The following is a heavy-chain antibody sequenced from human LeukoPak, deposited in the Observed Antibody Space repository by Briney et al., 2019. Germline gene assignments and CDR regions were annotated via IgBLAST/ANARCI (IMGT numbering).Heavy chain of an antibody. CDR1: GGSISSYY. Sequence: SETLSLTCTVSGGSISSYYWSWIRQPAGKGLEWIGRIYTSGSTNYNPSLKSRVTMSVDTSKNQFSLKLSSVAAADTAVYYCARDKYSSSSIDYWGQGTLVTVSS. CDR3: ARDKYSSSSIDY. D-gene: IGHD6-13*01. CDR2: IYTSGST. J-gene: IGHJ4*02. V-gene: IGHV4-4*07.